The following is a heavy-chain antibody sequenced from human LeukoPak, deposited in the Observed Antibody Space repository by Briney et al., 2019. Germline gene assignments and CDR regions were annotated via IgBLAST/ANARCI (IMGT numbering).Heavy chain of an antibody. CDR2: IYHSGST. D-gene: IGHD6-13*01. V-gene: IGHV4-38-2*02. CDR3: ASAAAAGVDY. CDR1: GYSISSGYY. Sequence: SETLSLTCTVSGYSISSGYYWGWIRQPPGKGLEWIGSIYHSGSTYYNPSLKSRVTISVDTSKNQFSLKLTSVTAADTAVYYCASAAAAGVDYWGQGTLVTVSS. J-gene: IGHJ4*02.